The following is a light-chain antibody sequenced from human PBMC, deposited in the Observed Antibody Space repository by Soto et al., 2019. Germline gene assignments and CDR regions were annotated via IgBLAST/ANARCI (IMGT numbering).Light chain of an antibody. Sequence: QSVLTQPRSVSGSPGQSVTISCTGTSSDVGGYNCVSWYQQHPGKAPQLMIYDVTQRPSGVPDRFSGSKSGNTASLTISGLQAEDEADYYCFSHSASYTVVFGTGTKGTVL. CDR2: DVT. V-gene: IGLV2-11*01. J-gene: IGLJ1*01. CDR1: SSDVGGYNC. CDR3: FSHSASYTVV.